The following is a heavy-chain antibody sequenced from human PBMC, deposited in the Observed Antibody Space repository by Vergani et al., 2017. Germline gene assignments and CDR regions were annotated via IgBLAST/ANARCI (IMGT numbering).Heavy chain of an antibody. D-gene: IGHD4-23*01. CDR1: GGSISSSSYY. J-gene: IGHJ4*02. CDR2: IYYSGRT. Sequence: QLQLQESGPGLVKPSETLSLTCTVSGGSISSSSYYWGWIRQPPGKGLEWIGSIYYSGRTYYNPSLKSRVTISVDTSKNQFSLKLSSVTAADTAVYYCARVGTTVVTDDFDYWGQGTLVTVSS. V-gene: IGHV4-39*07. CDR3: ARVGTTVVTDDFDY.